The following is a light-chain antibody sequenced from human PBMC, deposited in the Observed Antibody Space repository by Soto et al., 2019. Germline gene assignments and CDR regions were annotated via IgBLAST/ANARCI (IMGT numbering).Light chain of an antibody. Sequence: DIVMSQSPDSLAVSLGERATINCKSSQSFLYSPNNKNYLAWYQQKPGQPPKLLIYWASTRESGVPDRFSGSGSETDFTLTISSLQAEDVAVYYCQQYYDTPLSFGGGTNVDIK. CDR1: QSFLYSPNNKNY. V-gene: IGKV4-1*01. CDR2: WAS. J-gene: IGKJ4*01. CDR3: QQYYDTPLS.